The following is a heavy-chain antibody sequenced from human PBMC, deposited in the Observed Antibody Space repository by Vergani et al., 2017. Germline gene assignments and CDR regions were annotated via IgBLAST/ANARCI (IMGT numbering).Heavy chain of an antibody. CDR2: IYHSGNI. Sequence: QVQLQESGPGLVKPSETLSLTCAVSGYSISSGYYWGWIRQPPGKGLEWIGSIYHSGNIYYNPSLKSRVTISIDTSTHQFSLNLRSVTAADTAVYYCAREGYCTNGVCFTLFDVWGQGALVTVSS. V-gene: IGHV4-38-2*02. CDR3: AREGYCTNGVCFTLFDV. CDR1: GYSISSGYY. D-gene: IGHD2-8*01. J-gene: IGHJ4*02.